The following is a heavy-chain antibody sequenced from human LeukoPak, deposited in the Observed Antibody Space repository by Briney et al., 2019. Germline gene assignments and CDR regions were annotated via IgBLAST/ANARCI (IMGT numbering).Heavy chain of an antibody. CDR3: ARLYSSGWYLFYFDY. CDR1: GGTFSSYA. D-gene: IGHD6-19*01. V-gene: IGHV1-69*05. CDR2: IIPIFGTA. J-gene: IGHJ4*02. Sequence: ASVKVSCKASGGTFSSYAISWVRQAPGQGLEWMGGIIPIFGTANYAQKFQGRVTITTDESTSTAYMELSSLRSEDTAVYYCARLYSSGWYLFYFDYWGQGTLVTVSS.